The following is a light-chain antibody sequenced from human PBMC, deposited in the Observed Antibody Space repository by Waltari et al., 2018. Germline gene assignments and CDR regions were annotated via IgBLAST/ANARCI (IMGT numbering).Light chain of an antibody. CDR3: SSYTSSSTLV. CDR2: DVS. Sequence: QSALTQPASVSGSPGQSITISCTGTSSDVGGYNSVSWYQQHPGKAPKLMIYDVSNRPSGVSNRLPGSKSGNTASLTISGLQAEDEADYYCSSYTSSSTLVFGTGTKVTVL. J-gene: IGLJ1*01. CDR1: SSDVGGYNS. V-gene: IGLV2-14*01.